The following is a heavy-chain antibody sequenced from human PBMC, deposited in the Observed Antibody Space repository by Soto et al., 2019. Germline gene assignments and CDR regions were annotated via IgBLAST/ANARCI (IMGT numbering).Heavy chain of an antibody. Sequence: WETLSLTCAIYGGSFRDAYWTLSRQSAGKWRELLGEITRGGGTKYNPSLKSRFVISADTSKNQFSLKLSSVTAADTAVYYCAREVELYSSSSLFGPSEYYFDYWGQGTLVTVSS. CDR3: AREVELYSSSSLFGPSEYYFDY. V-gene: IGHV4-34*01. CDR1: GGSFRDAY. J-gene: IGHJ4*02. CDR2: ITRGGGT. D-gene: IGHD6-6*01.